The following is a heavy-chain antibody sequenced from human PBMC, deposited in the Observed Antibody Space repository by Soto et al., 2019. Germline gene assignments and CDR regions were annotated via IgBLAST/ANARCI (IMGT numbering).Heavy chain of an antibody. CDR3: ARVGYSYGGEYYFDY. Sequence: EVQLVESGGGLIQPGGSLRLSCAASGFTVSSNYMSWVRQAPGKGLEWVSVIYSGGSTYYADSVKGRFTISRDNSKNTLYLQMNSLRAEDTAVYYCARVGYSYGGEYYFDYWGQGTLVTVSS. D-gene: IGHD5-18*01. J-gene: IGHJ4*02. CDR2: IYSGGST. V-gene: IGHV3-53*01. CDR1: GFTVSSNY.